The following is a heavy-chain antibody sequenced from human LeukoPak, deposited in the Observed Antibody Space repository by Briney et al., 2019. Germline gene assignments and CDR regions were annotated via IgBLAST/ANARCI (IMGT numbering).Heavy chain of an antibody. V-gene: IGHV4-59*01. CDR3: ARDHWSGYCSGGSCYSGVFDY. D-gene: IGHD2-15*01. Sequence: PSETLSLTCTVSGGSISSYYWSWIRQPPGKGLEWIGYIYYSGSTNYNPSLKSRVTISVDTSKNQFSLKLSSVTAADTAMYYCARDHWSGYCSGGSCYSGVFDYWGQGTLVTASS. CDR1: GGSISSYY. CDR2: IYYSGST. J-gene: IGHJ4*02.